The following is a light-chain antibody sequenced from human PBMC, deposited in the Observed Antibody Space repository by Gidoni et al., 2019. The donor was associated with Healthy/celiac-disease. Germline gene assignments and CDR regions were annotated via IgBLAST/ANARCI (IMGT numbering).Light chain of an antibody. J-gene: IGKJ1*01. CDR3: QQYNSYSS. Sequence: DIQMTQSPSTLSASVGDRVTIPCRASQSMSSWLAWYQQKPGKAPKLLIYKASSLESGVPSRFSGSGSGTEFTLTISSLQPDDFATYYCQQYNSYSSFGQGTKVEIK. V-gene: IGKV1-5*03. CDR2: KAS. CDR1: QSMSSW.